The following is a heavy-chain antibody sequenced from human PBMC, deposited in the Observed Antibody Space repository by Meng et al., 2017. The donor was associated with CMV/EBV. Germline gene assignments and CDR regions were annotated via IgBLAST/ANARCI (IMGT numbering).Heavy chain of an antibody. D-gene: IGHD3-16*01. CDR3: ARGQGEYYYYGMDV. CDR2: MNPNSGNT. J-gene: IGHJ6*02. CDR1: GYTFTSYD. Sequence: ASVKVSCKASGYTFTSYDINWVRQATGQGLEWMGWMNPNSGNTGYAQKFQGRVTMTRNTSISTAYMELSSLRSEDTAVYYCARGQGEYYYYGMDVWGQGTTVPFSS. V-gene: IGHV1-8*01.